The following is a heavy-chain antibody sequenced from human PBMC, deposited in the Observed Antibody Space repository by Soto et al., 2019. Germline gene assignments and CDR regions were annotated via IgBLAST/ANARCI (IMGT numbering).Heavy chain of an antibody. CDR3: ARGNYYDSSGYYGSNWFDP. CDR1: GYTFTSYY. CDR2: INPSGGST. V-gene: IGHV1-46*01. Sequence: GASVKVSCKASGYTFTSYYMHWVRQAPGQGLEWMGIINPSGGSTSYAQKFQGRATMTRDTSTSTVYMELSSLRSEDTAVYYCARGNYYDSSGYYGSNWFDPWGQGTLVTVSS. D-gene: IGHD3-22*01. J-gene: IGHJ5*02.